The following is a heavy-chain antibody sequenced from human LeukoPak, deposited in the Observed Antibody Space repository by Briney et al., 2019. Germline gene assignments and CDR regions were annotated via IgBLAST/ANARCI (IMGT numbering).Heavy chain of an antibody. Sequence: GGSLRLSCAASGFTFSSYTMRWGPQAPGKGLEWVSAIGSGSGGTTIYADSVKGRFTISRDNSKNTLYLQMSSLRGEDTAVYYCAKNYESGRGVPYGMDVWGQGTTVTVSS. CDR1: GFTFSSYT. CDR3: AKNYESGRGVPYGMDV. V-gene: IGHV3-23*01. J-gene: IGHJ6*02. CDR2: IGSGSGGTT. D-gene: IGHD3-10*01.